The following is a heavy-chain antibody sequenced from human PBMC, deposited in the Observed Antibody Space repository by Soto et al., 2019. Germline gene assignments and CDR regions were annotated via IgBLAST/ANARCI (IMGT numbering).Heavy chain of an antibody. Sequence: QVVLQESGPGLVKASGTLSLTCALSGGSVSSKHWWTWVRQTPGKGLEWIGEIFHRGETNYNAFLNSRVTISIDKSRNQVSLTLTSVTAADTAVYYCASHFATRGYGAFDIWGQGTGVTVSS. J-gene: IGHJ3*02. D-gene: IGHD3-3*01. CDR2: IFHRGET. CDR1: GGSVSSKHW. CDR3: ASHFATRGYGAFDI. V-gene: IGHV4-4*02.